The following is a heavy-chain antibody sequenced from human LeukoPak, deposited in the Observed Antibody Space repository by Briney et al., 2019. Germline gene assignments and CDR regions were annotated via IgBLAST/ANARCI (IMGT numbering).Heavy chain of an antibody. J-gene: IGHJ5*02. Sequence: SETLSLTCTVSGASVTTYYWSWIRQPPGKGLEWIGYIYYSGSTYYNPSLKSRVTISVDTSKNQFSLKLSSVTAADTAVYYCARESTVTTNEENWFDPWGQGTLVTVSS. V-gene: IGHV4-30-4*08. CDR2: IYYSGST. CDR1: GASVTTYY. CDR3: ARESTVTTNEENWFDP. D-gene: IGHD4-17*01.